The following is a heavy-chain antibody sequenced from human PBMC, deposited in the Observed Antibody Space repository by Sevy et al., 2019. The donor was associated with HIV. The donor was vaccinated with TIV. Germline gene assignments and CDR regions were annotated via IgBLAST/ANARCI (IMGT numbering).Heavy chain of an antibody. J-gene: IGHJ4*02. V-gene: IGHV4-38-2*01. CDR3: ARAIGTQVAGLYYFDY. Sequence: SETLSLTCAVSGYSISSDYYWGWIRQPPGKGLEWIGSIYHSGYSYYNPSLKSRVTISVDTSKNQFSLKLSSVIAADTAVCYCARAIGTQVAGLYYFDYWGQGTLVTVSS. CDR1: GYSISSDYY. CDR2: IYHSGYS. D-gene: IGHD6-19*01.